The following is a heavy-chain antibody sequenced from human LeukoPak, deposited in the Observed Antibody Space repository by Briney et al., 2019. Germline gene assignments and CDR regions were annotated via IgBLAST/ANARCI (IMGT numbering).Heavy chain of an antibody. D-gene: IGHD5-18*01. CDR3: AREVGVDTAMVTYYFDY. Sequence: PSETLSLTCTVSGGSISSYYWSWIRQPPGKGLEWIGYIYYSGSTNYNPSPKSRVTISVDTSKNQFSLKLSSVTAADTAVYYCAREVGVDTAMVTYYFDYWGQGTLVTVSS. J-gene: IGHJ4*02. CDR1: GGSISSYY. CDR2: IYYSGST. V-gene: IGHV4-59*01.